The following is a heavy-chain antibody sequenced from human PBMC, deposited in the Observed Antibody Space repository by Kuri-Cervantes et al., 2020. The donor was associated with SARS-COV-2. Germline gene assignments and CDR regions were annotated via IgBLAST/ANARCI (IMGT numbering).Heavy chain of an antibody. CDR1: GYTFSSYA. CDR2: ISGSGGST. J-gene: IGHJ4*02. D-gene: IGHD5-18*01. Sequence: SCKASGYTFSSYAMSWVRQAPGKGLEWVSAISGSGGSTYYADSVKGRFTISRDNSKNTLYLQMNSLRDEDTAVYYCVREGDRTGYSYGYGTLFDFWGQGTLVTVSS. V-gene: IGHV3-23*01. CDR3: VREGDRTGYSYGYGTLFDF.